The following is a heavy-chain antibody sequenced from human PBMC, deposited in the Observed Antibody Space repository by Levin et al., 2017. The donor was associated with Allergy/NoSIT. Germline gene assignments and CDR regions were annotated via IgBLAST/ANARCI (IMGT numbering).Heavy chain of an antibody. CDR1: GISINGASSF. J-gene: IGHJ5*02. CDR3: ARGVDYPKPFDP. Sequence: SQTLSLTCSVSGISINGASSFWSWIRQPPGKGLEWIGYIYYSGSTHYDPSLKSRLTISVDTSMNPFSLTLASVTDADTAVYECARGVDYPKPFDPWGQGILVTVSS. D-gene: IGHD5-12*01. CDR2: IYYSGST. V-gene: IGHV4-30-4*01.